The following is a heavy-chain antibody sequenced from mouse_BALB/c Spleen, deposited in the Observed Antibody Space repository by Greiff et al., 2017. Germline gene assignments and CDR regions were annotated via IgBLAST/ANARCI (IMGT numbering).Heavy chain of an antibody. V-gene: IGHV1-69*02. CDR3: ARERGHYYGSSYTWFAF. Sequence: QVQLQQPGAELVKPGAPVKLSCKASGYTFTSYWMNWVKQRPGRGLEWIGRIDPSDSETHYNQKFKDKATLTVDKSSSTAYIQLSSLTSEDSAVYSCARERGHYYGSSYTWFAFWGQGTLVTVSA. D-gene: IGHD1-1*01. J-gene: IGHJ3*01. CDR2: IDPSDSET. CDR1: GYTFTSYW.